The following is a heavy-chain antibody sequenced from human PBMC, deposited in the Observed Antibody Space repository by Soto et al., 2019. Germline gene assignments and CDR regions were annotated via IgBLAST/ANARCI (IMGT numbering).Heavy chain of an antibody. CDR3: TTPAGGFRPGGGNY. D-gene: IGHD1-26*01. Sequence: GGSPRLSCAASGFTFSGSAMHWVRQASGKGLEWVGRIRSKANSYATAYAASVKGRFTISRDDSKNTAYLQMNSLKTEDTAVYYCTTPAGGFRPGGGNYWGQGTLVTVSS. CDR1: GFTFSGSA. J-gene: IGHJ4*02. CDR2: IRSKANSYAT. V-gene: IGHV3-73*01.